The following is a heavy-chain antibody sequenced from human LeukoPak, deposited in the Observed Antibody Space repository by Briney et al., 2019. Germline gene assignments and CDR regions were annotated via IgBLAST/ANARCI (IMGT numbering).Heavy chain of an antibody. D-gene: IGHD6-13*01. CDR3: ARAPIAAAGTPYYFDY. CDR1: GFTFSSYG. CDR2: IWYDGSNK. V-gene: IGHV3-33*01. Sequence: PGGSPRLSCAASGFTFSSYGMHWVRQAPGKGLEWVAVIWYDGSNKYYADSVKGRFTISRDNSKNTLYLQMNSLRAEDTAVYYCARAPIAAAGTPYYFDYWGQGTLVTVSS. J-gene: IGHJ4*02.